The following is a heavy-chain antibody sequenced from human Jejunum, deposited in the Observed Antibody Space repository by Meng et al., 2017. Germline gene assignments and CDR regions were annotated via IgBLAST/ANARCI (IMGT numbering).Heavy chain of an antibody. CDR3: AKEGAAGGTPLFDH. D-gene: IGHD1-26*01. CDR1: GFTFSSYA. V-gene: IGHV3-23*01. CDR2: INSGGGR. J-gene: IGHJ4*02. Sequence: GESLKISCAVSGFTFSSYAMSWVRQVPGKGLEWVSGINSGGGRYYGDSVKGRFTISRDNSKNTLYLQMNSLRAEDTAVYYCAKEGAAGGTPLFDHWGQGTLVTVSS.